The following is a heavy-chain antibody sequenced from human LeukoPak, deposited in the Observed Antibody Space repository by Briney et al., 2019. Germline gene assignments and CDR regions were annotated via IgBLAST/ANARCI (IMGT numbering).Heavy chain of an antibody. CDR2: INSDGSST. Sequence: QPGGSLRLSCAASGFTFSSYWMHWVRQAPGKGLVWVSRINSDGSSTSYADSVKGRFTISRDNAKNTLYLQMNSLRAEDTAVYYCAKVPLLSRITMIVVVASRGFPHPYYFDYWGQGTLVIVSS. CDR1: GFTFSSYW. D-gene: IGHD3-22*01. J-gene: IGHJ4*02. V-gene: IGHV3-74*01. CDR3: AKVPLLSRITMIVVVASRGFPHPYYFDY.